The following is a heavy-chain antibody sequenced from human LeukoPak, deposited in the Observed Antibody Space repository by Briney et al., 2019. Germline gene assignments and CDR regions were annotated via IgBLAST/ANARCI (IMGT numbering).Heavy chain of an antibody. Sequence: ASVKVSCKASGFTFTSSAMQWVRQARGQRLEWIGWIVVGSGNTNYAQKFQGRVTITADKSTSTAYMELSSLRSEDTAVYYCARDPVPHCSSTSCYGFVWFDPWGQGTLVTVSS. CDR1: GFTFTSSA. CDR2: IVVGSGNT. D-gene: IGHD2-2*01. CDR3: ARDPVPHCSSTSCYGFVWFDP. J-gene: IGHJ5*02. V-gene: IGHV1-58*02.